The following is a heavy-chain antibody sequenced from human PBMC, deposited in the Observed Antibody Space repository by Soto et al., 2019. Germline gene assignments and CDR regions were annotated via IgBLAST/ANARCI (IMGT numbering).Heavy chain of an antibody. J-gene: IGHJ4*02. CDR2: IYYSGST. CDR3: ARSSGGDPEAGYYFDY. V-gene: IGHV4-31*03. Sequence: SETLSLTCTVSGGSISSGGYYWSWIRQHPGKGLEWIGYIYYSGSTYYNPSLKSRVTISVDTSKNQFSLKLSSVTAADTAVYYCARSSGGDPEAGYYFDYWGQGTLVTVSS. CDR1: GGSISSGGYY. D-gene: IGHD2-15*01.